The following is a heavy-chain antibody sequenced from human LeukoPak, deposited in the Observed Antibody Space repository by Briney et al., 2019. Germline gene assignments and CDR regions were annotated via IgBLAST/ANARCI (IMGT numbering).Heavy chain of an antibody. CDR3: ARWGIAVAGPPPRYYYYMDV. CDR1: GVSISSSNSY. Sequence: PSETLSLTCAVSGVSISSSNSYWGWIRQPPGKGLEWIGSIYYSGNTYYNASLKSRVTISVDTSKNQFSLKVTSVTAADTAVYYCARWGIAVAGPPPRYYYYMDVWGKGTTVTVSS. D-gene: IGHD6-19*01. J-gene: IGHJ6*03. CDR2: IYYSGNT. V-gene: IGHV4-39*01.